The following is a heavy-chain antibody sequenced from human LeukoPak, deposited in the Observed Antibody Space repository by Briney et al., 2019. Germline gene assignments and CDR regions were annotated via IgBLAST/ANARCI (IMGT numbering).Heavy chain of an antibody. CDR1: GFTFSSYA. J-gene: IGHJ1*01. CDR3: ARDESSGWYVGYFQH. V-gene: IGHV3-30*04. Sequence: GRSLRLSCAASGFTFSSYAMHWVRQAPGKGLERVAVISYDGSNKYYADSVKGRFTISRDNSKNTLYLQMNSLRAEDTAVYYCARDESSGWYVGYFQHWGQGTLVTVSS. D-gene: IGHD6-19*01. CDR2: ISYDGSNK.